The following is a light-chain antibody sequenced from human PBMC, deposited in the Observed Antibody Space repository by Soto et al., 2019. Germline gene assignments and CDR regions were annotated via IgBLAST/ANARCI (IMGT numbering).Light chain of an antibody. CDR2: DSS. Sequence: EIVLTQSPATLSVSPGERATLSCRASQSVSSNLAWYQQKPGQAPRLLIYDSSTRATGIPARFSGSGSGTEFTLTISSLQSEDFAVYYCHQYKYWPPRYTFGQGTRLEI. CDR3: HQYKYWPPRYT. V-gene: IGKV3-15*01. CDR1: QSVSSN. J-gene: IGKJ2*01.